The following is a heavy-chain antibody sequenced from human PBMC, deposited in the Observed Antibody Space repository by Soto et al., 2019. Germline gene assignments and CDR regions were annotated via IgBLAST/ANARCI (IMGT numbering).Heavy chain of an antibody. CDR1: GGSISSYY. CDR3: ARNNGSGSYYKNYYYYGMDV. D-gene: IGHD3-10*01. Sequence: SETLSLTCTVSGGSISSYYWSWIRQPPGKGLEWIGYIYYSGSTNYNPSLKSRDTISVDTSKNQFSLKLSSVTAADTAVYYFARNNGSGSYYKNYYYYGMDVWGQGTTVTVSS. CDR2: IYYSGST. J-gene: IGHJ6*02. V-gene: IGHV4-59*01.